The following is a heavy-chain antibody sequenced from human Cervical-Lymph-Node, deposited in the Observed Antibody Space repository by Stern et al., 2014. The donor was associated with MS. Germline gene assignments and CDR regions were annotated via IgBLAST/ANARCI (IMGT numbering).Heavy chain of an antibody. Sequence: EVQLEDSGGGLVQPGGSLRLSCAASGFTFSSYSMSWVRQAPGKGLEWVSAISGSSGDTYYADSVKGRFTISRDNSKNTLYLQMNSLRVEDTALYYCASPNDYSNYVPFDSWGQGTLVTVSS. CDR1: GFTFSSYS. CDR3: ASPNDYSNYVPFDS. V-gene: IGHV3-23*04. J-gene: IGHJ4*02. D-gene: IGHD4-11*01. CDR2: ISGSSGDT.